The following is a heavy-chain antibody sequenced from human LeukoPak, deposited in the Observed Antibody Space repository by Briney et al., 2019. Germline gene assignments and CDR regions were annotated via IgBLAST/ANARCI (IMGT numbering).Heavy chain of an antibody. V-gene: IGHV4-34*01. D-gene: IGHD3-22*01. J-gene: IGHJ3*02. CDR2: INHSGST. CDR1: GGSFSGYY. CDR3: ARMNYYDSSFDAFDI. Sequence: PSETLSLTCAVYGGSFSGYYWSWIRQPPGKGLEWIGEINHSGSTNYNPSLKSRVTISVDTSKNQFSLKLSSVTAADTAVYYCARMNYYDSSFDAFDIWGQGTMVTVSS.